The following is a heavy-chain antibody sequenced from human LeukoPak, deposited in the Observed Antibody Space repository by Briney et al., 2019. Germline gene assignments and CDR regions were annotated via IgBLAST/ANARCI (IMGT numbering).Heavy chain of an antibody. Sequence: ASVKVSCKASGYTFTGYYMHWVRQAPGQGLEWMGWINPNSGGTNYAQKFQGRVTMTRDTSISTAYMELSRLRSDDTAVYYCAKDGINSVGWGSQNYYDYRDVWGKGTRVTIPS. CDR1: GYTFTGYY. CDR3: AKDGINSVGWGSQNYYDYRDV. V-gene: IGHV1-2*02. D-gene: IGHD3-10*01. CDR2: INPNSGGT. J-gene: IGHJ6*03.